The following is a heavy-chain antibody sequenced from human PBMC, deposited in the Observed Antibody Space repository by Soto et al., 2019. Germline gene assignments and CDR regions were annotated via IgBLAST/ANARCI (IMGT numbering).Heavy chain of an antibody. Sequence: ASETLPLTCTVSGGSISSSSYYWGWIRQPPGKGLEWIGSIYYSGSTYYNPSLKSRVTISVDTSKNQFSLKLSSVTAADTAVYYCVACSGGSCYNSFDYWGQGTLVTVSS. CDR3: VACSGGSCYNSFDY. D-gene: IGHD2-15*01. J-gene: IGHJ4*02. CDR1: GGSISSSSYY. V-gene: IGHV4-39*01. CDR2: IYYSGST.